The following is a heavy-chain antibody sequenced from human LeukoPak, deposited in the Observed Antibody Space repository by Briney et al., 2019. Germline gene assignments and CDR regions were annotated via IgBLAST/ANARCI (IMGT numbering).Heavy chain of an antibody. V-gene: IGHV3-74*01. CDR2: INSDGSST. CDR1: GFTFSSYW. D-gene: IGHD1-26*01. CDR3: ARGYSGSYRIDY. Sequence: GGSLRLSCAASGFTFSSYWMHWVRQAPGKGLVWVSRINSDGSSTTYADSVKGRFTISRDNAKNTLFLQMNSLGAEDTAVYYCARGYSGSYRIDYWGRGTLVTLSS. J-gene: IGHJ4*02.